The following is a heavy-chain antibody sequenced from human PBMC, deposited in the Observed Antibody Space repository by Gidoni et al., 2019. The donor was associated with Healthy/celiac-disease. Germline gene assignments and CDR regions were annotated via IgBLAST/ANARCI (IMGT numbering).Heavy chain of an antibody. Sequence: EVQLLEAGGGLVQRGGSLRLSCAASGFPFSCYAMSWVRQAQGKGLEWVSASSGSGGSTYYADSVKGRFTISRDNSKNTLYLQMNSLRAEDTAVYYCAKIALRGYSYGVFDYWGQGTLVTVSS. J-gene: IGHJ4*02. V-gene: IGHV3-23*01. CDR3: AKIALRGYSYGVFDY. CDR2: SSGSGGST. D-gene: IGHD5-18*01. CDR1: GFPFSCYA.